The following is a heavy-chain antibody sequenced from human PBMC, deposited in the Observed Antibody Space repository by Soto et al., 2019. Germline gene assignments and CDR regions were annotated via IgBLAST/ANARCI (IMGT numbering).Heavy chain of an antibody. V-gene: IGHV1-18*01. J-gene: IGHJ5*02. D-gene: IGHD2-21*01. CDR2: FTAYTGNT. Sequence: ASVKVSRKASGYILSDYGISWVRQAPGQGLEWMGCFTAYTGNTNYARKFQDRVTMTTDTSTTTAYMELGSLRSDDTAVYYCLKSAYCRSTNCPWG. CDR1: GYILSDYG. CDR3: LKSAYCRSTNCP.